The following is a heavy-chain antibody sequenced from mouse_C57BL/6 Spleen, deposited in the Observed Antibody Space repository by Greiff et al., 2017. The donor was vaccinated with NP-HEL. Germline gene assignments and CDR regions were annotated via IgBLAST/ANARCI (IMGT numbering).Heavy chain of an antibody. CDR3: ARGHAMDY. CDR1: GYSITSGYY. V-gene: IGHV3-6*01. Sequence: EVQLVESGPGLVKPSQSLSLTCSVTGYSITSGYYWNWIRQFPGNKLEWMGYISYDGSNNYNPSLKNRISITRDTSKNQFFLKLNSVTTEDTATYYCARGHAMDYWGQGTSVTVSS. CDR2: ISYDGSN. J-gene: IGHJ4*01.